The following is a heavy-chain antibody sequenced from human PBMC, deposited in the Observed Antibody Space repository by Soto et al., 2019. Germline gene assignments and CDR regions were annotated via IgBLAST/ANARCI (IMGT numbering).Heavy chain of an antibody. CDR3: ARGALRSWFDP. CDR1: GYTFSHYG. D-gene: IGHD3-16*01. CDR2: TSADNDDA. V-gene: IGHV1-18*04. J-gene: IGHJ5*02. Sequence: ASVKVSCKASGYTFSHYGISWVRQAPGQGLERMAWTSADNDDANYAEKLQGRVTMTTDTSTSTAYMELRSLRSDDTAVYYCARGALRSWFDPWGQGTLVTVSS.